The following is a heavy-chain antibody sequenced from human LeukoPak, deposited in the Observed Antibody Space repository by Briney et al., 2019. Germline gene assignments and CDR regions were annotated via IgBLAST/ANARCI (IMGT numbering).Heavy chain of an antibody. CDR1: GGSISSYY. V-gene: IGHV4-59*01. D-gene: IGHD3-22*01. CDR2: IFYSGTT. Sequence: SETLSLTCTVSGGSISSYYWSWLRQPPGKGLEWIGFIFYSGTTNYNPSLKSRVTISVDTSKNQFSLKLSSVTAADTAVYYCARGGWNKFDYWGQGTLVTVSS. CDR3: ARGGWNKFDY. J-gene: IGHJ4*02.